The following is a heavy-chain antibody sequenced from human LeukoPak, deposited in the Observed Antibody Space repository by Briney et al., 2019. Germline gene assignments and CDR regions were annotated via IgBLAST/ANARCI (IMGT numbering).Heavy chain of an antibody. CDR2: ISYDGNNK. V-gene: IGHV3-30*18. D-gene: IGHD2-21*02. J-gene: IGHJ4*02. Sequence: PGGSLRLSCAASGFXFSNYVIHWVRQAPGEGLEWVAVISYDGNNKYYVDSVKGRFTISRDNSKDTLYLQMNSLRAEDTAVYYCVKDLNCGGDCYSAAGHWGQGILVTVSS. CDR3: VKDLNCGGDCYSAAGH. CDR1: GFXFSNYV.